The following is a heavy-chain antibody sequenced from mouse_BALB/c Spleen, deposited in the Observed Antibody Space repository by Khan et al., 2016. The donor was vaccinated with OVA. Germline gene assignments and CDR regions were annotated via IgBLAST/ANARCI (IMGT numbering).Heavy chain of an antibody. D-gene: IGHD2-4*01. CDR2: IWSGGST. CDR3: ARNDEYDEGLTY. CDR1: GFSLSTYG. J-gene: IGHJ3*01. V-gene: IGHV2-2*02. Sequence: QVQLKESGPGLVQPSQSLSITCTVSGFSLSTYGVHWVRQSPGKGLEWLGVIWSGGSTDYSAAFISRLSISKDNSKSQVFFKMNSLQANDTAIYYCARNDEYDEGLTYWGQGTLVTVSA.